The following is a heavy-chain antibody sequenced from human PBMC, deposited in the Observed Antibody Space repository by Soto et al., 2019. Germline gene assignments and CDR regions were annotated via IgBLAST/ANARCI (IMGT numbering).Heavy chain of an antibody. CDR2: ISAYNGNT. CDR3: ANSKAGPIFGVAIGALGPG. J-gene: IGHJ4*02. V-gene: IGHV1-18*04. CDR1: GYPFPSYG. D-gene: IGHD3-3*01. Sequence: ASGKVSCNASGYPFPSYGIRGVRQAPGQGLEWMGWISAYNGNTNYAQKLQGRVTMTTDTSTSTAYMELRSLRAEDTAVYYCANSKAGPIFGVAIGALGPGWGQGTLVTVSS.